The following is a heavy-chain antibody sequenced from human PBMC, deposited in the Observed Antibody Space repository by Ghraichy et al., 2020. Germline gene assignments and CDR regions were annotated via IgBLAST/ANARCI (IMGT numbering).Heavy chain of an antibody. CDR3: TTDRGIGPRPIFDY. CDR2: IKSKAEGGTA. V-gene: IGHV3-15*05. CDR1: GFTFSNAW. D-gene: IGHD6-6*01. J-gene: IGHJ4*02. Sequence: GESLNISCVASGFTFSNAWMSWVRQSPGKGLECIGRIKSKAEGGTADYAPPTKGRVTISRDDSRNTLYLQMNSLRIEDTALYYCTTDRGIGPRPIFDYWGQGILVTVSS.